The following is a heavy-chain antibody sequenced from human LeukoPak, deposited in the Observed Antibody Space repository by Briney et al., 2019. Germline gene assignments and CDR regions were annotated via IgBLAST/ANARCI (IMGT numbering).Heavy chain of an antibody. Sequence: PSETLSLTCTVSGGSISSTIYYWGWIRQPPGKGLEWIGCIYYSGSTYYNPSLKSRVTISVDTSKNQFSLKLNSVTAADTAVYYCARSSSGFDYWGQGTLVTVSS. V-gene: IGHV4-39*07. CDR2: IYYSGST. CDR3: ARSSSGFDY. D-gene: IGHD6-19*01. J-gene: IGHJ4*02. CDR1: GGSISSTIYY.